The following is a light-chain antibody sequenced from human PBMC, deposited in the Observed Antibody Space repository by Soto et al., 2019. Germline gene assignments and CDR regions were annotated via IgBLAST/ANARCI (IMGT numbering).Light chain of an antibody. J-gene: IGLJ3*02. CDR1: SSNIGSNL. CDR3: ALWDDSLNGLRV. V-gene: IGLV1-44*01. CDR2: NNN. Sequence: QSVLTQPPSASGTPGQTVTISCSGSSSNIGSNLVNWYQLLPGTTPGLLIYNNNQRPSAVPDRFSGSKSGTSASLAISGLQSEDEGDYFCALWDDSLNGLRVFGGGTKVTVL.